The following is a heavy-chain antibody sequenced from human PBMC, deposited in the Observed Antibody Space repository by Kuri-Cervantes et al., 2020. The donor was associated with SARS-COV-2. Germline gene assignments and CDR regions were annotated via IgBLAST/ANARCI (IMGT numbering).Heavy chain of an antibody. CDR3: AREVAEVGRSAAGGQVGMDV. Sequence: ASVKVSCKASGYTFTSYYMHWVRQAPGQGLEWMGIINPGGGSTSYAQKFQGRVTMTRDTSTSTVYMELSSLRSEDTAVYYCAREVAEVGRSAAGGQVGMDVWGQGTTVTVSS. D-gene: IGHD6-25*01. CDR1: GYTFTSYY. J-gene: IGHJ6*02. CDR2: INPGGGST. V-gene: IGHV1-46*01.